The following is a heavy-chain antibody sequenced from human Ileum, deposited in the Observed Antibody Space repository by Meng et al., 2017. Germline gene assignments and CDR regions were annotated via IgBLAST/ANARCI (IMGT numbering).Heavy chain of an antibody. CDR3: ARDQIGDYVWDY. V-gene: IGHV1-18*01. J-gene: IGHJ4*02. CDR1: GYTFTSTNYG. D-gene: IGHD4-17*01. CDR2: VSTYNDDT. Sequence: QVQLVQSGAEGKKPGDAGKGSGKASGYTFTSTNYGISWMRQAPGQGLEWMGWVSTYNDDTNHVQKFQDRVTMTTDTSTSTVYMELRSLRSDDTAVYYCARDQIGDYVWDYWGQGTLVTVSS.